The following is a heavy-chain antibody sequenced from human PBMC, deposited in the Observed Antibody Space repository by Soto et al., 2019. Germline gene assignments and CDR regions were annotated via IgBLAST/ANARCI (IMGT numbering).Heavy chain of an antibody. D-gene: IGHD2-8*01. CDR1: GGTFSSYA. CDR2: IIPIFGTA. J-gene: IGHJ6*02. Sequence: ASVKVSCKASGGTFSSYAISWVRQAPGQGLEWMGGIIPIFGTANYAQKFQGRVTITADESTSTAYMELSSLRSEDTAVYYCARDLYSNIVLMVYALDVWGQGTTVTVSS. V-gene: IGHV1-69*13. CDR3: ARDLYSNIVLMVYALDV.